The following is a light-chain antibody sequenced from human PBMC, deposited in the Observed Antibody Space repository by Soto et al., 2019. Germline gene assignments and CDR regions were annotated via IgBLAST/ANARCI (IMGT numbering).Light chain of an antibody. CDR3: QQYFNTPWT. V-gene: IGKV4-1*01. CDR1: QSVLNSPNNKNY. J-gene: IGKJ1*01. CDR2: WAS. Sequence: DIVMSQSPDSLAVSLGERATINCKSSQSVLNSPNNKNYLAWFQQKPGQPPKLLIYWASTREPGVPDRFSGSGSGTDFTLTVSSLQAEDVAVYYCQQYFNTPWTFGQGTRVEI.